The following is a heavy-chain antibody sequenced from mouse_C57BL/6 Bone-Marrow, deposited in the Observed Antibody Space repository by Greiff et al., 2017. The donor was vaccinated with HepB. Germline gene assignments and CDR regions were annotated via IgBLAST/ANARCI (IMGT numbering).Heavy chain of an antibody. D-gene: IGHD1-1*01. V-gene: IGHV1-55*01. Sequence: VQLQQPGAELVKPGASVKMSCKASGYTFTSYWITWVKQRPGQGLEWIGDIYPGSGSTNYNEKFKSKATLTVDTSSSTAYMQLSSLTSEDSAVYYCAREEDYYGSSYADYWGQGTTLTVSS. CDR2: IYPGSGST. CDR1: GYTFTSYW. CDR3: AREEDYYGSSYADY. J-gene: IGHJ2*01.